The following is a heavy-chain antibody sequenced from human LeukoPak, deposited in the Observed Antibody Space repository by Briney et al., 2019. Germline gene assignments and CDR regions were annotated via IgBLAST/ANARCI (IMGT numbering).Heavy chain of an antibody. V-gene: IGHV4-59*01. CDR3: ARSGTKTNGFDY. CDR2: IYYSGST. D-gene: IGHD2-8*01. J-gene: IGHJ4*02. Sequence: PETLSLTSTVSGGSISTDYWSWIRQPPGKGLEWSGYIYYSGSTNYSPSLQSRVPISVDTSRNQFSMRLISVTAADTAMYYCARSGTKTNGFDYWGQGTLVTVSS. CDR1: GGSISTDY.